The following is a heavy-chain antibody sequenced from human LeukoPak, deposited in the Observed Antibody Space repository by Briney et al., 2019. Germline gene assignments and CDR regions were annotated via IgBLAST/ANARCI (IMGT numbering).Heavy chain of an antibody. CDR1: GGTFSSYA. CDR3: ARRNSGSYYYFDY. J-gene: IGHJ4*02. V-gene: IGHV1-69*05. D-gene: IGHD1-26*01. CDR2: IIPIFGTA. Sequence: SVKVSCKASGGTFSSYAISWARQAPGQGLEWMGGIIPIFGTANYAQKFQGRVTITTDESTSTAYMELSSLRSEDTAVYYCARRNSGSYYYFDYWGQGTLVTVSS.